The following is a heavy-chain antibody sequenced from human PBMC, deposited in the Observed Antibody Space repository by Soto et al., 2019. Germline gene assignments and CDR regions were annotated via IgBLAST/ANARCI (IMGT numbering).Heavy chain of an antibody. V-gene: IGHV3-30-3*01. J-gene: IGHJ3*02. Sequence: PGGSLRLSCAASGFTFSSYAMHWVRQAPGKGLEWVAVISYDGSNKYYADSVKGRFTISRDNSKNTLYLQMNSLRAEDTAVYYCAREAYGPDDFDIWGQGTMVTVS. CDR2: ISYDGSNK. D-gene: IGHD4-17*01. CDR3: AREAYGPDDFDI. CDR1: GFTFSSYA.